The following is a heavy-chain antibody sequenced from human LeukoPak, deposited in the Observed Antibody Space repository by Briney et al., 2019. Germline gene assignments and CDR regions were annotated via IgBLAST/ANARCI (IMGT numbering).Heavy chain of an antibody. CDR3: AREMGGYAEYYYYGMDV. CDR1: GYTFTSYA. D-gene: IGHD5-12*01. CDR2: INAGNGNT. Sequence: ASVKVSCKASGYTFTSYAMHWVRQTPEQRLEWMGWINAGNGNTKYSLKFQGRVTITRDTSASTAYMELSSLRSEDTAVYYCAREMGGYAEYYYYGMDVWGQGTTVTVSS. J-gene: IGHJ6*02. V-gene: IGHV1-3*01.